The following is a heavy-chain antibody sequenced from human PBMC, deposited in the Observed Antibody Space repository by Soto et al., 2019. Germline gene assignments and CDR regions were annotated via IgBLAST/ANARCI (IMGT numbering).Heavy chain of an antibody. CDR3: ARDLEFGVVPAALNWFDP. J-gene: IGHJ5*02. D-gene: IGHD2-2*01. CDR1: GYTFTSYA. V-gene: IGHV1-3*01. CDR2: INAGNGNT. Sequence: ASVKVSCKASGYTFTSYAMHWVRQAPGQRLEWMGWINAGNGNTKYSQKFQGRVTITRDTTASTAYMELSSLRSEDTAVYYCARDLEFGVVPAALNWFDPWGQGTLVTVSS.